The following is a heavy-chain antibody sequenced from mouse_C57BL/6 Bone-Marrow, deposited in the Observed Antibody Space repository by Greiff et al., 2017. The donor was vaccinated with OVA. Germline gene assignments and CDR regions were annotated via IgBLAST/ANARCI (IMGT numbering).Heavy chain of an antibody. CDR2: ISYDGSN. J-gene: IGHJ4*01. CDR1: GYSITSGYY. V-gene: IGHV3-6*01. D-gene: IGHD1-1*01. Sequence: EVKLQESGPGLVKPSQSLSLTCSVTGYSITSGYYWNWIRQFPGNKLEWMGYISYDGSNNYNPSLKNRISITRDTSKNQFFLKLNSVTTEDTATYYCARDGIYYYGDYAMDYWGQGTSVTVSS. CDR3: ARDGIYYYGDYAMDY.